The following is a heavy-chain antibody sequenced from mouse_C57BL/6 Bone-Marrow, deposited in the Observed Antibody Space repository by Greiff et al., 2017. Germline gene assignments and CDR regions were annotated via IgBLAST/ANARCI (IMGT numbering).Heavy chain of an antibody. V-gene: IGHV1-69*01. Sequence: QVQLQQPGAELVMPGASVKLSCKASGYTFTSYWMHWVKQRPGQGLEWIGEIDPSDSYTNYNQKFKGKSTLTVDKSSSTAYIQLSSLTSEDSAVYYCGRILLHSCMDYWGQGTTLTVSS. D-gene: IGHD6-1*01. J-gene: IGHJ2*01. CDR2: IDPSDSYT. CDR3: GRILLHSCMDY. CDR1: GYTFTSYW.